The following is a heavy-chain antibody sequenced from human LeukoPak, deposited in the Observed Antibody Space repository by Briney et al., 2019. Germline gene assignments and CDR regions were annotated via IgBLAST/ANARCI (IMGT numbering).Heavy chain of an antibody. CDR2: IRSKAYGGTT. D-gene: IGHD3-3*02. V-gene: IGHV3-49*04. J-gene: IGHJ3*02. CDR3: SRDSTNAFDI. Sequence: GRSLRLSCTSSGFTFGDYIMNWVRQAPGKGLEWVGFIRSKAYGGTTEYAASVKGRFTISRDDSKSIAYLQMNSLKTEDTAVYYCSRDSTNAFDIWGQGTMVTVSS. CDR1: GFTFGDYI.